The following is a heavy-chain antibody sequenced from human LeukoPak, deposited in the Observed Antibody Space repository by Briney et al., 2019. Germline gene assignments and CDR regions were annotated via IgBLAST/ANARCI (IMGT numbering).Heavy chain of an antibody. D-gene: IGHD6-19*01. V-gene: IGHV3-30*02. J-gene: IGHJ4*02. CDR1: GFTFYSYW. Sequence: GGSLRLSCAASGFTFYSYWMHWVRQAPGKGLEWVAFIRYDGSNKYYADSVKGRFTISRDNSKNTLYLQMNSLRAEDTAVYYCAKDRGAIAVAGTGFDYWGQGTLVTVSS. CDR2: IRYDGSNK. CDR3: AKDRGAIAVAGTGFDY.